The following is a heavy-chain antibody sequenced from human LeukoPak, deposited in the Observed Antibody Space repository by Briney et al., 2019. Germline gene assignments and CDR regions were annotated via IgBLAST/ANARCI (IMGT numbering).Heavy chain of an antibody. Sequence: TGGSLRLSCAASGFTFSSYAISWVRQAPGKGLEWVSAISGSGGSTYYADSVKGRFTISRDNAKNTLYLQMNSLRAEDTAVYYCARTTLSEWLLLDYWGQGTLVTVSS. V-gene: IGHV3-23*01. J-gene: IGHJ4*02. CDR2: ISGSGGST. CDR1: GFTFSSYA. CDR3: ARTTLSEWLLLDY. D-gene: IGHD3-22*01.